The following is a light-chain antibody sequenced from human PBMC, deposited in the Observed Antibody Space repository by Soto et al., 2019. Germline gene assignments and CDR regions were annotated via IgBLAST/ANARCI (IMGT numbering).Light chain of an antibody. CDR3: QSYDSSLSAVV. CDR2: GNS. J-gene: IGLJ2*01. CDR1: SSNIGAGYD. Sequence: QSVLTQPPSVSGAPGHRVTISCTGSSSNIGAGYDVHWYQQLPGTAPKLLIYGNSNRPSGVPDRFSGSKSGTSASLAITGLQAADEADYYCQSYDSSLSAVVFGGGTQLTVL. V-gene: IGLV1-40*01.